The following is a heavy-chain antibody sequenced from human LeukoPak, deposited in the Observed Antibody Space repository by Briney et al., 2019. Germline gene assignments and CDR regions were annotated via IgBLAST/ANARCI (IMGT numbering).Heavy chain of an antibody. CDR2: ITTSSTYI. V-gene: IGHV3-21*06. Sequence: GGSLRLSCAASGFTFRTYNMNWVRQAPGKGLEWVSSITTSSTYIYYADSVKGRFTISRDNAKNSLYLQMNSLRAEDTAVYYCARVVQSTDSSGFYLPEYFQHWGQGTLVTVSS. CDR1: GFTFRTYN. CDR3: ARVVQSTDSSGFYLPEYFQH. D-gene: IGHD3-22*01. J-gene: IGHJ1*01.